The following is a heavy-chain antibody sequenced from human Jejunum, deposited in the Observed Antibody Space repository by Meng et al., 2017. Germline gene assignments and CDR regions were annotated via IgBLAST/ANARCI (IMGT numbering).Heavy chain of an antibody. CDR1: GYTFTDYY. J-gene: IGHJ5*02. V-gene: IGHV1-2*06. Sequence: QVQLVRAGSELTEPGASVKVSCQASGYTFTDYYITWVRQAPGQGLEWIGRIKPNKGDTRYAQRFQDRDTLTRDTSINTAYMDLRRLTSDDTAVYYCARDPFSTTLENWFDPWGHGTLVTVSS. CDR2: IKPNKGDT. CDR3: ARDPFSTTLENWFDP. D-gene: IGHD1-1*01.